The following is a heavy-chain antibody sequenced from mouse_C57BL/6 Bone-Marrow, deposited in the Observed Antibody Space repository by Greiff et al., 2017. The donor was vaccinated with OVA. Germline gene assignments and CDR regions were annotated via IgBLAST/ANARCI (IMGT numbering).Heavy chain of an antibody. CDR3: TTFFAY. CDR1: GFNIKDDY. CDR2: IDPENGAP. V-gene: IGHV14-4*01. J-gene: IGHJ3*01. Sequence: DVQLQESGAELVRPGASVKLSCTASGFNIKDDYMHWVKQRPEQGLEWIGWIDPENGAPEYASKFQGKATITADTSSTTAYLQLSSLTSEDTAVYYCTTFFAYWGQGTLVTVAA.